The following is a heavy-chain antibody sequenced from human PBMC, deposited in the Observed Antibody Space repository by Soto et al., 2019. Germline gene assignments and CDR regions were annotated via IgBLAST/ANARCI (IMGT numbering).Heavy chain of an antibody. Sequence: PSETLSLTCTVSGGSISSGGYYWNWIRQHPGKGLEWIGYIYYSGSTYYNPSLKSRVTISVDTSKNQFSLKLSSVTAADTAVYYCARVRYCSGGSCYPRFDPWGQGTLVTAPQ. CDR2: IYYSGST. J-gene: IGHJ5*02. CDR1: GGSISSGGYY. CDR3: ARVRYCSGGSCYPRFDP. V-gene: IGHV4-31*03. D-gene: IGHD2-15*01.